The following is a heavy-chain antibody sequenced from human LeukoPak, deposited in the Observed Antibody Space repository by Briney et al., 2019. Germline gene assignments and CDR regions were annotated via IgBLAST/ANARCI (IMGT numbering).Heavy chain of an antibody. D-gene: IGHD3-22*01. J-gene: IGHJ4*02. CDR3: ARHADSSGSNFDY. CDR2: IYTSGST. Sequence: PSETLSLTCTVSGGSISSYYYSWIRQPPGKGLEWIGYIYTSGSTNYNPSLKSRVTISVDRSKNQFSLKLSSVTVADTAVYYCARHADSSGSNFDYWGQGTLVTVSS. CDR1: GGSISSYY. V-gene: IGHV4-4*09.